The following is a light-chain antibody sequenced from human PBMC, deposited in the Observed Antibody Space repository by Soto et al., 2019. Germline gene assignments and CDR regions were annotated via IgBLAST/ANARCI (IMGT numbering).Light chain of an antibody. J-gene: IGLJ1*01. CDR3: SSYTVTNFLSYV. V-gene: IGLV2-14*01. CDR1: SSDVGGYNY. Sequence: QSVLTQPASVSGSPGQSITISCTGSSSDVGGYNYVSWYQHHPGKAPKLIIYEVTYRPSGVSNRFSGSKSGNTASLTISGLQSEDEADYYCSSYTVTNFLSYVFGTGTKVTVL. CDR2: EVT.